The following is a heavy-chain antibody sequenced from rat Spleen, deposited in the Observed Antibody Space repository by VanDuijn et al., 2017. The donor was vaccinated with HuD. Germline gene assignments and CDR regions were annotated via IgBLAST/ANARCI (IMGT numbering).Heavy chain of an antibody. V-gene: IGHV5-29*01. CDR2: ISYEGSST. J-gene: IGHJ2*01. CDR1: GFTFTNYG. CDR3: AREIRHYFDY. Sequence: EVQLVESDGGLVQPGRSLKLSCAASGFTFTNYGMHWIRQAPTNGLEWVASISYEGSSTYYGDSVKGRSTISRDNAENTLYLQMDSLRSEDTATYYCAREIRHYFDYWGQGVMATVSS.